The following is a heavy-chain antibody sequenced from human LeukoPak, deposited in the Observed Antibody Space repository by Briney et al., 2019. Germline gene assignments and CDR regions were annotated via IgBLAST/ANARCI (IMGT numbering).Heavy chain of an antibody. V-gene: IGHV3-21*01. J-gene: IGHJ4*02. Sequence: SGGSLRLSCAASGFTFSSYSMNWVRQAPGKGLEWVSSISSSSSYIYYADSVKGRFTISRDNAKNSLYLQMNSLRAEDTAVYYCARDFYDSSGYNRFDYWGQGTLVTVSS. CDR2: ISSSSSYI. CDR1: GFTFSSYS. D-gene: IGHD3-22*01. CDR3: ARDFYDSSGYNRFDY.